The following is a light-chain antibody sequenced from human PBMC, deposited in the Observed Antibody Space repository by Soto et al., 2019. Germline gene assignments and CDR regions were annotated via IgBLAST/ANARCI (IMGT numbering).Light chain of an antibody. CDR2: SNN. J-gene: IGLJ2*01. V-gene: IGLV1-44*01. Sequence: QSVLTQPPSASGTPGQRVTISCSGSSSNIGSNTVNWYQQLPGTAPKLLIYSNNQRPSGVPDRFSGSKSGTSASLALSGLQSEDEDDYYCAAWDDSLNVVVFGGGTKLTVL. CDR1: SSNIGSNT. CDR3: AAWDDSLNVVV.